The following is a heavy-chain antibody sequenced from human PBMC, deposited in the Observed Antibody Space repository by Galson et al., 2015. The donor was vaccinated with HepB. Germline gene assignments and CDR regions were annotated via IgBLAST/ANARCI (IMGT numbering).Heavy chain of an antibody. J-gene: IGHJ4*02. V-gene: IGHV1-2*02. D-gene: IGHD3-10*01. CDR1: GYTFTDFY. Sequence: SVKVSCKASGYTFTDFYIHWVRQAPGQGLEWMGWINPNSGGTNYAQNFQGRVSMTLDTSISTAYMELRRLRSDDTAVYYCARDDGSYFAGTFHYWGQGTLATVSS. CDR3: ARDDGSYFAGTFHY. CDR2: INPNSGGT.